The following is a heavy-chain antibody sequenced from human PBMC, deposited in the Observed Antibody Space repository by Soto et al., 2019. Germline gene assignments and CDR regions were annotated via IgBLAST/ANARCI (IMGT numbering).Heavy chain of an antibody. Sequence: ASVKVSCKASGYIFSANYIHWVRQAPGQGLEWLGWINPHSGATNYAQKFLGRVTMSADTSASTAYMDLARLKSDDTAVYYCVSAHPLGFSHWFDPWGRGTLVTVSS. J-gene: IGHJ5*02. D-gene: IGHD5-12*01. CDR3: VSAHPLGFSHWFDP. V-gene: IGHV1-2*02. CDR2: INPHSGAT. CDR1: GYIFSANY.